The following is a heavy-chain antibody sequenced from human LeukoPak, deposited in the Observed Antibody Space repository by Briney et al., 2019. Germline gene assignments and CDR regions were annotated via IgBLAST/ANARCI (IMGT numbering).Heavy chain of an antibody. CDR1: GASISGSGYY. J-gene: IGHJ4*02. CDR2: IYSSGST. Sequence: SETLSLTCTVSGASISGSGYYWGWIRQPPGKGLEWIGSIYSSGSTYYNASLQSRVTISIETSKNQISLRLNSVTAADTAMYYWGKSGGYGLIDYWGQGTLVTVSS. CDR3: GKSGGYGLIDY. V-gene: IGHV4-39*01. D-gene: IGHD1-26*01.